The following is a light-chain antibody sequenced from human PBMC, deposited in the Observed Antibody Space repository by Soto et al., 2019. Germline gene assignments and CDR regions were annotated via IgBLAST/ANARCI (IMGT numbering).Light chain of an antibody. CDR3: QQRSNWPPVN. V-gene: IGKV3-11*01. J-gene: IGKJ4*01. Sequence: EIVLTQSPATLSLSPGERATLSCRASQSVGYHLAWYQQKPGQAPRLLIYDASNRATGIPARFSGSGSGTDFTLAISSLEPEDFAVYYCQQRSNWPPVNFGGGTKVDIK. CDR2: DAS. CDR1: QSVGYH.